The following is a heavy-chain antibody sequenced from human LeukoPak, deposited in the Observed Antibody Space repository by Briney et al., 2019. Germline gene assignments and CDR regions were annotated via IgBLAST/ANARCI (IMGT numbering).Heavy chain of an antibody. CDR3: ARVTGYVMEDYFDY. CDR2: IYYSGST. V-gene: IGHV4-59*01. Sequence: NPSETLSLTCTVSGGSFRSYYWSWIRQPPGKGLEWIGYIYYSGSTNYNPSLKSRVTISVDTSKNQFSLRLSSVTAADTAVYYCARVTGYVMEDYFDYWGQGTLVTVSS. J-gene: IGHJ4*02. CDR1: GGSFRSYY. D-gene: IGHD6-13*01.